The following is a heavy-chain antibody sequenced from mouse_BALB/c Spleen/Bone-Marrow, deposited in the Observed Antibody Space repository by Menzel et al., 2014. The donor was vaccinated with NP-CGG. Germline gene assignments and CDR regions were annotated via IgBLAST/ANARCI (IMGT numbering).Heavy chain of an antibody. Sequence: EVQLVESGGGLVQPGGSLGLSCATSGFTFTDYYMNWVRQPPGKALEWLGFIRNKAYGYTTEYSASVKGRFTISRDNSQGILYLQMNSLRAEDSATYYCARDMGGILFDSWGQGTTLTVSS. CDR1: GFTFTDYY. D-gene: IGHD4-1*01. J-gene: IGHJ2*01. V-gene: IGHV7-3*02. CDR3: ARDMGGILFDS. CDR2: IRNKAYGYTT.